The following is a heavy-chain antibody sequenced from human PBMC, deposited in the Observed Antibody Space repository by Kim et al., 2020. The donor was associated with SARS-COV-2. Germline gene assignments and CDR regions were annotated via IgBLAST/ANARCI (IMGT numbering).Heavy chain of an antibody. CDR2: IIPIFGTA. Sequence: SVKVSCKASGGTFSSYAISWVRQAPGQGLEWMGGIIPIFGTANYAQKFQGRVTITADESTSTAYMELSSLRSEDTAVYYCARDSVGQRAAFDIWGQGTMVTVSS. D-gene: IGHD6-25*01. CDR3: ARDSVGQRAAFDI. J-gene: IGHJ3*02. CDR1: GGTFSSYA. V-gene: IGHV1-69*13.